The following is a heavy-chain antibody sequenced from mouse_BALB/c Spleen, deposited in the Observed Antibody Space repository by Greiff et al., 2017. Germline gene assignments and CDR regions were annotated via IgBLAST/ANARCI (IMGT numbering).Heavy chain of an antibody. J-gene: IGHJ2*01. CDR1: GFTFSDYG. Sequence: EVQLVESGGGLVQPGGSRKLSCAASGFTFSDYGMAWVRQAPGKGPEWVAFISNLAYSIYYADTVTGRFTISRENAKNTLYLEMSSLRSEDTAMYYCASVSNWVDYWGQGTTLTVSS. CDR2: ISNLAYSI. V-gene: IGHV5-15*02. D-gene: IGHD4-1*01. CDR3: ASVSNWVDY.